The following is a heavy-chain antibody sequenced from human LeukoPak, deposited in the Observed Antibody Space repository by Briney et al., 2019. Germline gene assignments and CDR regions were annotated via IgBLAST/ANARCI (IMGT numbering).Heavy chain of an antibody. CDR1: GGSISSSSYY. Sequence: SETLSLTCTVSGGSISSSSYYWGWIRQPPGKGLEWIGSIYYSGSTYYNPSLKSRVTISVDTSKNQFSLKLSSVTAADTAVYYCARIYHDTWLFDYWGQGTLVTVSS. CDR3: ARIYHDTWLFDY. D-gene: IGHD3-22*01. CDR2: IYYSGST. J-gene: IGHJ4*02. V-gene: IGHV4-39*01.